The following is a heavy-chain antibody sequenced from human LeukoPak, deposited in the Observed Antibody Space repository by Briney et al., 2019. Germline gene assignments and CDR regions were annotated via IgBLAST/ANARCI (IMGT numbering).Heavy chain of an antibody. V-gene: IGHV3-21*01. CDR3: ARDGGVGAYDAFDI. CDR2: ISSSSSYI. CDR1: GFTFSSYS. D-gene: IGHD1-26*01. Sequence: GGSLRLSCAASGFTFSSYSMNWVRQAPGKGLEWVSSISSSSSYIYYADPVKGRFTISRDNAKNSLYLQMNSLRAEDTAVYYCARDGGVGAYDAFDIWGQGTMVTVSS. J-gene: IGHJ3*02.